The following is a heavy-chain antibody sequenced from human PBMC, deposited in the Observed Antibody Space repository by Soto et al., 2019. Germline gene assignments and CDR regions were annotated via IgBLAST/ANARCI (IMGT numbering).Heavy chain of an antibody. CDR3: ARPFTIFGVVTPGGFDP. D-gene: IGHD3-3*01. J-gene: IGHJ5*02. Sequence: QVQLVQSGAEVKKPGSSVKVSCKASGGTFSSYAISWVRQAPGQGLEWMGGIIPIFGTANYAQKFQGRVTITAXXSXSXIYMELSSLRSEDTAVYYCARPFTIFGVVTPGGFDPWGQGTLVTVSS. V-gene: IGHV1-69*12. CDR1: GGTFSSYA. CDR2: IIPIFGTA.